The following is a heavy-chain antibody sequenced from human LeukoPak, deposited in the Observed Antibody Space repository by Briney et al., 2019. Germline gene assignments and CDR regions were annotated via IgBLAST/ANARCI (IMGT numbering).Heavy chain of an antibody. D-gene: IGHD5-18*01. CDR3: AKFRGYSYGPIGY. CDR2: IRYDGSNK. Sequence: PGGSLRLSCAASGFTFSSYGMHWVRQAPGKGLEWVAFIRYDGSNKYYADSVKGRFTISRDNSKNTLYLHVNSLRPEDTAVYYCAKFRGYSYGPIGYWGQGTLVTVSS. CDR1: GFTFSSYG. J-gene: IGHJ4*02. V-gene: IGHV3-30*02.